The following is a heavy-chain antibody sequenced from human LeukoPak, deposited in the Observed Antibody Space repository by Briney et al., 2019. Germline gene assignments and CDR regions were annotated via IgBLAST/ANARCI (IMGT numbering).Heavy chain of an antibody. CDR1: GGSFSGYY. Sequence: SETLSLTCAVYGGSFSGYYWSWIRQPPGKGLEWIGEINHSGSTNYNPSLKSRVTISVDTSKNQFSLKLSSVTAADTAVYYCARSVPHYGMDVWGQGTTVTVSS. D-gene: IGHD2-2*01. J-gene: IGHJ6*02. CDR2: INHSGST. CDR3: ARSVPHYGMDV. V-gene: IGHV4-34*01.